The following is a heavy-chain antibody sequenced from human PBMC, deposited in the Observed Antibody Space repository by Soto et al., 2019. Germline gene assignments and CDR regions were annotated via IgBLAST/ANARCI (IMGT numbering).Heavy chain of an antibody. CDR2: IGHTGKYI. CDR3: ARDHNWSFDY. Sequence: GGSLRLSCAASGFTFDDYSMNWVRQAPGKGLEWVSYIGHTGKYIDYADSVKGRFTISRDGAKNSVFLQMNSLRDEDTAVYYCARDHNWSFDYWGQGIPVTVYS. CDR1: GFTFDDYS. D-gene: IGHD1-20*01. J-gene: IGHJ4*02. V-gene: IGHV3-48*02.